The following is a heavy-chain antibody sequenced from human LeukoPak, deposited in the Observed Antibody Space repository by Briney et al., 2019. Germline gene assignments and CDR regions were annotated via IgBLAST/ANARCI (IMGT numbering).Heavy chain of an antibody. CDR1: GYSFSSYW. J-gene: IGHJ4*02. CDR2: IYPGDSDT. D-gene: IGHD3-22*01. CDR3: ARCYYDSSGSTFDY. Sequence: GESLKISCKGSGYSFSSYWIGWVRQMPGKGLEWMGIIYPGDSDTRYSPSFQGQVTISADKSINIAYLQWSGLKASDTAMYYCARCYYDSSGSTFDYWGQGTLVTVSS. V-gene: IGHV5-51*01.